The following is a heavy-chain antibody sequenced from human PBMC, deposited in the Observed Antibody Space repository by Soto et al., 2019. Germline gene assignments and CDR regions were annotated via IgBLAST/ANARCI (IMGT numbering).Heavy chain of an antibody. CDR1: GYTFTDYY. Sequence: SSKASGYTFTDYYMHSLRQAPGKWLEWVGRSKSKTDGGTTDFAAPVKGRFAISRDDSKNMVYPQSNSLKTEDTSIYCSNTDSYRTMIEVRFDYWGNGSLVTVSS. CDR2: SKSKTDGGTT. D-gene: IGHD3-16*01. J-gene: IGHJ4*01. V-gene: IGHV3-15*07. CDR3: NTDSYRTMIEVRFDY.